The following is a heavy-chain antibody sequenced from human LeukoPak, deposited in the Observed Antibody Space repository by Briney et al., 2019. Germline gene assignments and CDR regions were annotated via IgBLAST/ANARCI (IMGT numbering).Heavy chain of an antibody. CDR2: ISGSGGST. V-gene: IGHV3-23*01. CDR3: AKVGFGELPQERIDY. CDR1: GFTFSSYA. D-gene: IGHD3-10*01. J-gene: IGHJ4*02. Sequence: PGGSLRLSCAASGFTFSSYAMSWVRQAPGKGLEWVSAISGSGGSTYYADSVKGRFTISRDNSKNTLYPQMNSLRAEDTAVYYCAKVGFGELPQERIDYWGQGTLVTVSS.